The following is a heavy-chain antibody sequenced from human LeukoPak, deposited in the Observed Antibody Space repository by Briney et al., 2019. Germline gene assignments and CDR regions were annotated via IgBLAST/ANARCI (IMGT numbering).Heavy chain of an antibody. CDR1: GFTFSSYA. Sequence: HPGGSLRLSCAASGFTFSSYAMHWVRQAPGKGLEWVAVISYDGSNKYYADSVKGRFTISRDNSKNTLYLQMNSLRAEDTAVYYCARDGYSGYDEDYYYYYYMDVWGKGTTVTVSS. CDR2: ISYDGSNK. J-gene: IGHJ6*03. D-gene: IGHD5-12*01. V-gene: IGHV3-30*04. CDR3: ARDGYSGYDEDYYYYYYMDV.